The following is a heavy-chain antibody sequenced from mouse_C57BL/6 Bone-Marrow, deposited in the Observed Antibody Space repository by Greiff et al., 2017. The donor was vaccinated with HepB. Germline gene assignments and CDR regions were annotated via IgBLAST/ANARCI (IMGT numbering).Heavy chain of an antibody. Sequence: QVQLQQPGAELVRPGTSVKLSCKASGYTFTSYWMHWVKQRPGQGLEWIGVIDPSDSYTNYNQKFKGKATLTVDTSSSTAYMQLSSLTSEDSAVYYCALGVFAYWGKGTLVTVSA. CDR1: GYTFTSYW. CDR3: ALGVFAY. J-gene: IGHJ3*01. V-gene: IGHV1-59*01. CDR2: IDPSDSYT.